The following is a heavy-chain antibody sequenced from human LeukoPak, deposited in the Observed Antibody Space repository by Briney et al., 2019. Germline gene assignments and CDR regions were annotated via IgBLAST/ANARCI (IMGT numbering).Heavy chain of an antibody. D-gene: IGHD1-26*01. CDR3: AREAVGAIYFDY. J-gene: IGHJ4*02. CDR1: GFPFSSYW. CDR2: ISYGGSNK. Sequence: PGGSLRLSCVASGFPFSSYWMTWVRQAPGKGLEWLAFISYGGSNKYYADSVKGRFTISRDNSKNTVYLQMNSLRAEDTAVYYCAREAVGAIYFDYWGQGTLVTVSS. V-gene: IGHV3-30*03.